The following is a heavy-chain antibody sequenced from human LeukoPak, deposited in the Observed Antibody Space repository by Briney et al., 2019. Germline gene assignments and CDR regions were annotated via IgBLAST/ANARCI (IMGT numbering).Heavy chain of an antibody. CDR1: GFTFSSYE. V-gene: IGHV3-48*03. D-gene: IGHD3-3*01. CDR2: ISSSGSTI. J-gene: IGHJ4*02. CDR3: ARARSGALY. Sequence: PGGSLRLSCAASGFTFSSYEMNWVRQAPGKGLEWVSYISSSGSTIYYADSVKGRFTISRDNAKNSLYLRMNSLRAEDTAVYYCARARSGALYWGQGTLVTVSS.